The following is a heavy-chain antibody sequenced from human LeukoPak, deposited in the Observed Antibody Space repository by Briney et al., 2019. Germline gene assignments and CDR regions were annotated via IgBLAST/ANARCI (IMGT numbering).Heavy chain of an antibody. Sequence: SETLSLTCAVSGGSISSGGYSWSWIRQPPGKGLEWIGYIYHSGSTYYNPSLKSRVTISVDRSKNQFSLKLSSVTAADTAVYYCARLSLVRGVDIWGQGTMVTVSS. J-gene: IGHJ3*02. CDR3: ARLSLVRGVDI. CDR2: IYHSGST. CDR1: GGSISSGGYS. V-gene: IGHV4-30-2*01. D-gene: IGHD3-10*01.